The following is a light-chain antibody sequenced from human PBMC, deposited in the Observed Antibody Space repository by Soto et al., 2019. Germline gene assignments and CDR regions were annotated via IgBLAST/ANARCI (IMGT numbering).Light chain of an antibody. CDR3: QQYDDLPIT. CDR1: QDIIDF. Sequence: IQMTQSPSSLFASVGDRVTITCQASQDIIDFLNWYQQKPGKAPKVLIYDTSKLETGVPSRFSGSGSGTHFSLTISSLQSEDSATYYCQQYDDLPITFGQGTRLEIK. J-gene: IGKJ5*01. V-gene: IGKV1-33*01. CDR2: DTS.